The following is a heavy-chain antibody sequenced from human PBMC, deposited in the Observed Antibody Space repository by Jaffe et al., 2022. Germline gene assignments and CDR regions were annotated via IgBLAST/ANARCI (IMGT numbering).Heavy chain of an antibody. Sequence: QVQLQESGPGLVKPSQTLSLTCTVSGGSISSGSYYWSWIRQPAGKGLEWIGRIYTSGSTNYNPSLKSRVTISVDTSKNQFSLKLSSVTAADTAVYYCARDSVATSRNNYYFDYWGQGTLVTVSS. CDR2: IYTSGST. CDR3: ARDSVATSRNNYYFDY. J-gene: IGHJ4*02. V-gene: IGHV4-61*02. CDR1: GGSISSGSYY. D-gene: IGHD5-12*01.